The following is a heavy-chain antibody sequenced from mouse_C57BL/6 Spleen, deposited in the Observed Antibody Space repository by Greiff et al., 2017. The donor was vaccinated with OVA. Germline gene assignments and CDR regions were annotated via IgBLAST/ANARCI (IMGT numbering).Heavy chain of an antibody. CDR2: INPSSGYT. D-gene: IGHD2-5*01. Sequence: QVHVKQSGAELAKPGASVKLSCKASGYTFTSYWMHWVKQRPGQGLDWIGYINPSSGYTKYNQKFKDKATLTADKSSSTAYMQLSSLTYEDSAVYYSATEGYYSNSWFAYWGQGTLLTVSA. CDR1: GYTFTSYW. V-gene: IGHV1-7*01. J-gene: IGHJ3*01. CDR3: ATEGYYSNSWFAY.